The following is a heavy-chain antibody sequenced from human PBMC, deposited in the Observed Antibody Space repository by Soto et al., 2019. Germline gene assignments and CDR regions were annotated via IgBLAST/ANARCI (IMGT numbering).Heavy chain of an antibody. Sequence: EVQLLESGGGLVQPGGSLRLPCAASGFTFSSYAMRWVRQAPGKGLEWVSAISGSGGSTYYADSVKGRFTICRDNSKNTLYLQMNSLRAEDTAVYYCARRGSGSYYDYWGQGTLVTVSS. CDR1: GFTFSSYA. CDR2: ISGSGGST. D-gene: IGHD1-26*01. V-gene: IGHV3-23*01. CDR3: ARRGSGSYYDY. J-gene: IGHJ4*02.